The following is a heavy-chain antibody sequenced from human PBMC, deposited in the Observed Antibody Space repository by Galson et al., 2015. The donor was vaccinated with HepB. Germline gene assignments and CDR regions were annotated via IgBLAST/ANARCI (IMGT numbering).Heavy chain of an antibody. Sequence: SLRLSCAASGFIFDDYAIHWVRQPPGKGLEWVSGISGSGSSTYYAESVKGRFTISRDNSKNTLFLQMDSLRVEDTAAYYCAKDRTGLVGTSARAPGISFGELLQPLNCWGQGTRVTVSS. CDR1: GFIFDDYA. D-gene: IGHD3-10*01. V-gene: IGHV3-23*01. CDR2: ISGSGSST. CDR3: AKDRTGLVGTSARAPGISFGELLQPLNC. J-gene: IGHJ4*02.